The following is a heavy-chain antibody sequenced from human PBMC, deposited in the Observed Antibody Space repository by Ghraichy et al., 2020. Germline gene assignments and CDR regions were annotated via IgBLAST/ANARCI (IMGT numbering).Heavy chain of an antibody. CDR2: ITVSGSTK. CDR1: GFIFSSYA. V-gene: IGHV3-30*01. Sequence: LSLTCAASGFIFSSYAMHWVRQAPGKGLEWVAVITVSGSTKYYADSVKGRFTISRDNSKNTLYLQMNSLRTEDTAVYYCAKDRRVHHVVPTDYYGTDGRGQGTTATVTS. D-gene: IGHD2-15*01. CDR3: AKDRRVHHVVPTDYYGTDG. J-gene: IGHJ6*02.